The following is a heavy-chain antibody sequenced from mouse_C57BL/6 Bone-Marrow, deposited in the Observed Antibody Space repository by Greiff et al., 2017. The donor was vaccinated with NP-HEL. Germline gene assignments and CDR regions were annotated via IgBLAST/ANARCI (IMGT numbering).Heavy chain of an antibody. J-gene: IGHJ2*01. V-gene: IGHV1-54*01. D-gene: IGHD1-1*01. Sequence: QVQLQQSGAELVRPGTSVKVSCKASGYAFTNYLIEWVKQRPGQGLEWIGVINPGSGGTNYNEKFKGKATLTADKSSSTAYMQLSSLTSEDSAVYFCARSPDYGKDFDYWGQGTTLTVSS. CDR1: GYAFTNYL. CDR2: INPGSGGT. CDR3: ARSPDYGKDFDY.